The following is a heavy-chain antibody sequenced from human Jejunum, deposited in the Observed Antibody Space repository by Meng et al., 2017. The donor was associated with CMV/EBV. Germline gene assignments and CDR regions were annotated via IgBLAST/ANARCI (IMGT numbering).Heavy chain of an antibody. V-gene: IGHV5-51*01. CDR2: IYPGDSDI. J-gene: IGHJ3*02. CDR1: GYRFALYW. D-gene: IGHD2-2*02. CDR3: ARRDQVLYLQAFDI. Sequence: GYRFALYWIGWVRQMPGKGLEWMGIIYPGDSDIRYNPSFQGQVTISAAKSISTAYLQWSGLKASDTAMYYCARRDQVLYLQAFDIWGQGTMVTVSS.